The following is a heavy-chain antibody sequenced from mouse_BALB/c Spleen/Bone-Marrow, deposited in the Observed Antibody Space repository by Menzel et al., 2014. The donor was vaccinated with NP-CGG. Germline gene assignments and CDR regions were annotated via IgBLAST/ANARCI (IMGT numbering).Heavy chain of an antibody. CDR2: IYPGDGDT. V-gene: IGHV1-80*01. CDR1: GYAFSAYW. J-gene: IGHJ2*01. CDR3: TRSSAPFDY. Sequence: VQLQQSGAELVRPGSSVKISCKASGYAFSAYWMNWVKQRPGQGLEWIGQIYPGDGDTNYNGKFKGKATLTADKSSSTAYMQLSSLTSEDSAVYFCTRSSAPFDYWGQGSTLTVSS. D-gene: IGHD1-2*01.